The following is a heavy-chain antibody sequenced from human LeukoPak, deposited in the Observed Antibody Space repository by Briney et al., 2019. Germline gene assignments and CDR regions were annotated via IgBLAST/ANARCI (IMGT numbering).Heavy chain of an antibody. CDR1: GFTFSSYA. Sequence: GGSLRLSCAASGFTFSSYAMSWVRQAPGKGLEWVSAISGSGGSTYYADSVKGRFTISRDNSKNTLYLQMNGLRAEDTAVYYCAKVVDSSGYYPFDYWGQGTLVTVSS. CDR3: AKVVDSSGYYPFDY. J-gene: IGHJ4*02. V-gene: IGHV3-23*01. CDR2: ISGSGGST. D-gene: IGHD3-22*01.